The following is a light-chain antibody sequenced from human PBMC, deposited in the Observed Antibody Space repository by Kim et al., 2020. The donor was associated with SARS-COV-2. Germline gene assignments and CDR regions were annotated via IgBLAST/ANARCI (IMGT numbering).Light chain of an antibody. CDR3: QRRQT. CDR2: DGS. J-gene: IGKJ1*01. CDR1: QSVSRW. V-gene: IGKV1-5*01. Sequence: DIQMTQSPSTLSASVGDRVTLTCRASQSVSRWLAWYQQKPGKAPKLLIYDGSNLQSGVPSRFSGSGSGTEFTHTISSLQPDDFEIYYCQRRQTFGQGTKVDIK.